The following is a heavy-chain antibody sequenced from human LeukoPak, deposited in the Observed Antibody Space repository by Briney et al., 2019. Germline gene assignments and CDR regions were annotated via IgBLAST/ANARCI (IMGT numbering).Heavy chain of an antibody. V-gene: IGHV4-59*12. Sequence: PSETLSLTCAVYGGSFSGYYWSWIRQPPGKGLEWIGYIYYSGSTNYNPSLKSRVTISVDTSKNQFSLKLSSVTAADTAVYYCARAGDIVVVVAATFAFDIWGQGTMVTVSS. D-gene: IGHD2-15*01. J-gene: IGHJ3*02. CDR3: ARAGDIVVVVAATFAFDI. CDR1: GGSFSGYY. CDR2: IYYSGST.